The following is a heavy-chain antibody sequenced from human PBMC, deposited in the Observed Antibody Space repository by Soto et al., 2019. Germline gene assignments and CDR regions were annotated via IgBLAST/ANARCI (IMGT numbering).Heavy chain of an antibody. CDR1: GFTFCSYS. CDR2: ISSSSSTI. D-gene: IGHD2-2*01. J-gene: IGHJ4*02. V-gene: IGHV3-48*02. CDR3: ARDVNFVVVPAFDY. Sequence: PGGSPRLSCAASGFTFCSYSMDGVRQAPGKGLEWVSYISSSSSTIYYADSVKGRFTISRDNAKNSLYLQMNSLRDEDTAVYYCARDVNFVVVPAFDYWGQGTLVTVSS.